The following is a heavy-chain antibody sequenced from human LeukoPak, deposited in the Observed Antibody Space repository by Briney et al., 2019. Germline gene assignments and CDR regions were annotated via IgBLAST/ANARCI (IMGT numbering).Heavy chain of an antibody. V-gene: IGHV7-4-1*02. CDR3: ARDEAVGDY. CDR2: INTNTGNP. J-gene: IGHJ4*02. D-gene: IGHD6-19*01. Sequence: ASVKVSCKASGYSFTTYAMNWVRQAPGQGLEWMGWINTNTGNPTYAQGFTGRFVFSLDTSVSTAYLQISSLQAEDTAVYYCARDEAVGDYWGQGTLVTVSS. CDR1: GYSFTTYA.